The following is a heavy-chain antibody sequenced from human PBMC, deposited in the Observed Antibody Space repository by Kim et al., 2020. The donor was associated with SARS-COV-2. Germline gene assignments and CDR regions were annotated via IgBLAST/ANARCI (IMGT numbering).Heavy chain of an antibody. J-gene: IGHJ3*02. Sequence: GRFTISRDNSKTTLYLQMNSLRAEDTAVYYCARDPYYAILTGYYLGAFDIWGQGTMVTVSS. V-gene: IGHV3-30*07. CDR3: ARDPYYAILTGYYLGAFDI. D-gene: IGHD3-9*01.